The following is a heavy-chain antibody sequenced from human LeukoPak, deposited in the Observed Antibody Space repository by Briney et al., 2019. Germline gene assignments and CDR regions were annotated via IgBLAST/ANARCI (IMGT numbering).Heavy chain of an antibody. Sequence: GGSLRLSCAASGFTFSSYAMHWVRQAPGKGLEWVAVISYDGSNKYYADSVKGRFTISRDNSKNTLYLQMNSLRAEDTAVYYCARDIALSSGWAPSDYWGQGTLVTASS. J-gene: IGHJ4*02. D-gene: IGHD6-19*01. CDR2: ISYDGSNK. V-gene: IGHV3-30-3*01. CDR1: GFTFSSYA. CDR3: ARDIALSSGWAPSDY.